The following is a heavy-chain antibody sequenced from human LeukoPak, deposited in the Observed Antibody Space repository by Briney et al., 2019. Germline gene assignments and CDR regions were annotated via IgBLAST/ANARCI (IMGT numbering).Heavy chain of an antibody. Sequence: PGGSLRLSCAASKFTFSHYAMHWVRQAPGKGLEWVAVIWNDGSDKYYADSVKGRFTVSRDNSRNILYLQMDSLRAEDTGVYYCAKDAQRGFDYSNSLQHWGPGTLVTVSP. D-gene: IGHD4-11*01. V-gene: IGHV3-33*06. CDR3: AKDAQRGFDYSNSLQH. CDR2: IWNDGSDK. J-gene: IGHJ1*01. CDR1: KFTFSHYA.